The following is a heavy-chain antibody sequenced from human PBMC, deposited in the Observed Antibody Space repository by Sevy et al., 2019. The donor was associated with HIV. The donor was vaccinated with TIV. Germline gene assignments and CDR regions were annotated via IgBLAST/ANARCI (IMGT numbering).Heavy chain of an antibody. V-gene: IGHV3-7*01. D-gene: IGHD3-16*01. CDR2: INQEGSEK. CDR1: GFSFRSYW. Sequence: GGSLRLSCVASGFSFRSYWVTWVRQAPGKGLEWVANINQEGSEKYYVDSVKGRFTISRDNAKNSLYLQINSLRVEDTAVYYCVRAGSYGDTYFYDYGMDVWGQGTTVTVSS. CDR3: VRAGSYGDTYFYDYGMDV. J-gene: IGHJ6*02.